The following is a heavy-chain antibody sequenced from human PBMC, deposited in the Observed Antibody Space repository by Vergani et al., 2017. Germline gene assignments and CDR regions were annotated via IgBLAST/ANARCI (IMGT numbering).Heavy chain of an antibody. J-gene: IGHJ4*02. CDR2: IYTSGST. V-gene: IGHV4-61*02. CDR1: GGSISSGSYY. D-gene: IGHD1-26*01. Sequence: QVQLQESGPGLVKPSQTLSLTCTVSGGSISSGSYYWSWIRQPAGKGLEWIGRIYTSGSTNYNPSLKSRVTISVDTSKNQFSLKLSSVTAADTAVYYCARGGLVGATMEPFDYWGQGTLVTVSS. CDR3: ARGGLVGATMEPFDY.